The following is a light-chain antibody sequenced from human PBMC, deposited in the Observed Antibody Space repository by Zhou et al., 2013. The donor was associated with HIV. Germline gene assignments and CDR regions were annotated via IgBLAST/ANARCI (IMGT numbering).Light chain of an antibody. CDR3: QQYSSYST. Sequence: DIQMTQSPSSLSASVGDRVTITCRASQTINNYLNWYQQKPGKAPKLLIYGASTLQSGVPSRFSGRGSGTQFTLTISSLQPEDFATYYCQQYSSYSTFGQGTKLEIK. V-gene: IGKV1-39*01. J-gene: IGKJ2*01. CDR2: GAS. CDR1: QTINNY.